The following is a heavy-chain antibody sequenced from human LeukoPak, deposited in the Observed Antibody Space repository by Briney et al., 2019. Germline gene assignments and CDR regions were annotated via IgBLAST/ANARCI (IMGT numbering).Heavy chain of an antibody. CDR1: GFTVSSNY. CDR3: AKVESYDFWSGLKDYYYGMDV. D-gene: IGHD3-3*01. J-gene: IGHJ6*02. Sequence: GGSLRLSCAASGFTVSSNYMSWVRQAPGKGLEWVSVIYSGGSTYYADSVKGRFTISRHNSKNTLYLQMNSLRAEDTAVYYCAKVESYDFWSGLKDYYYGMDVWGQGTTVTVSS. V-gene: IGHV3-53*04. CDR2: IYSGGST.